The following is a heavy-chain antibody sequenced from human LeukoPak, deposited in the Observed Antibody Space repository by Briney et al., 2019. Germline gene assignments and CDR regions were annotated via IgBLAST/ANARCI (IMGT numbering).Heavy chain of an antibody. J-gene: IGHJ5*02. V-gene: IGHV1-2*06. Sequence: ASVKVSCKASGYTFTAYYMHWVRQAPGQGLEWMGRFDANSGGTNYAQKFQDRVTMTRDTSISTAYMELSRLRSDDTAVYYCARGTSSSTPNGFAPWGRGTLVTVSS. CDR2: FDANSGGT. CDR3: ARGTSSSTPNGFAP. CDR1: GYTFTAYY. D-gene: IGHD2-2*01.